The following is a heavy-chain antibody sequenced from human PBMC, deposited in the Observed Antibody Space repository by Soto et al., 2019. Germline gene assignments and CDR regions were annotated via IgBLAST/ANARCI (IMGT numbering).Heavy chain of an antibody. CDR3: ASDGAGSSSWYGIY. Sequence: QVQLQESGPGLVKPSQTLSLTCTVSGGSISSGGYYWSWIRQHPGKGLEWIGYIYYSGSTYYNPSLKSRVNRPVDMSKNQFSLKLSSVTTGDTAVDYCASDGAGSSSWYGIYWGQGTLVTVSS. D-gene: IGHD6-13*01. CDR1: GGSISSGGYY. CDR2: IYYSGST. V-gene: IGHV4-31*03. J-gene: IGHJ4*02.